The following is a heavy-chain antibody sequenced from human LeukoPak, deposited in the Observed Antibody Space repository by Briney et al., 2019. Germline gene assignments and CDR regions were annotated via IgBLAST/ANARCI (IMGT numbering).Heavy chain of an antibody. CDR2: IKQDGSEK. CDR1: GFTFSSYW. D-gene: IGHD3-9*01. CDR3: ARSDILTGYLYYFDY. V-gene: IGHV3-7*03. Sequence: GGSLRLSCAASGFTFSSYWMSWVRQAPGKGLEWVANIKQDGSEKYYVDSVKGRFTISRDNAKNSLYLQMNSLRAEDTAVYYCARSDILTGYLYYFDYWGQGTLVTVSS. J-gene: IGHJ4*02.